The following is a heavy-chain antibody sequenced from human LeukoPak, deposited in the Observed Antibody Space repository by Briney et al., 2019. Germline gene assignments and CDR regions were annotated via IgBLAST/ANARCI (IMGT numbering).Heavy chain of an antibody. CDR2: ISPYNGYT. V-gene: IGHV1-18*01. J-gene: IGHJ4*02. D-gene: IGHD1-26*01. Sequence: ASVKVSCKASGYTFTSYGISWVRQAPGQGLEWMGWISPYNGYTNYAQKLQGRVTMTTDTSTSTAYMELRSLRSDDTAVYYCARVAYVTWELLRPQYYFDYWGQGTLVTVSS. CDR3: ARVAYVTWELLRPQYYFDY. CDR1: GYTFTSYG.